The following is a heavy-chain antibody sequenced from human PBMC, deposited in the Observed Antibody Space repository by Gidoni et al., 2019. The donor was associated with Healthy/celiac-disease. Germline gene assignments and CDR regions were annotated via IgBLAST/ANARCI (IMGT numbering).Heavy chain of an antibody. Sequence: QVQLQQWGAGLLKPSETLSLTCAVYGGSFGGYYWSWIRQPPGKGLEWIGEINHSGSTNYNPSLKSRVTISVDTSKNQFSLKLSSVTAADTAVYYCARGGPGGTMVRGVKSPSSFDYWGQGTLVTVSS. CDR1: GGSFGGYY. CDR3: ARGGPGGTMVRGVKSPSSFDY. J-gene: IGHJ4*02. V-gene: IGHV4-34*01. D-gene: IGHD3-10*01. CDR2: INHSGST.